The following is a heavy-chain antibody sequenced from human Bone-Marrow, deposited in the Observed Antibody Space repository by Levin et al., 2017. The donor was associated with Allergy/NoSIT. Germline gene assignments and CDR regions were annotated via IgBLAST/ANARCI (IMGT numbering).Heavy chain of an antibody. V-gene: IGHV1-69*06. CDR1: GGTFSSYA. CDR3: ARGQFFHDVYYNMGV. J-gene: IGHJ6*02. CDR2: IIPMFGTT. D-gene: IGHD5-24*01. Sequence: GASVKVSCKASGGTFSSYAITWVRHAPGQGLEWMGGIIPMFGTTKYAQKFQGRVTITADKSTSTAFMDLSSLTSDDTGVYYCARGQFFHDVYYNMGVWGQGTTVTVSS.